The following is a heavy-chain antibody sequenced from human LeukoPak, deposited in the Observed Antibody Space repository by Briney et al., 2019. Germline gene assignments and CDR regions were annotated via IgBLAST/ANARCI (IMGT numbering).Heavy chain of an antibody. CDR2: INHSGST. CDR1: GGSFSGYY. Sequence: SETLSLTCAVYGGSFSGYYWSWIRQPPGKGLEWIGEINHSGSTNYNPSLKSRVTISVDTSKNQFSLKLSSVTAADTAVYYCARGRGSYDILTGEKYNWFDPWGQGTLVTVSS. D-gene: IGHD3-9*01. CDR3: ARGRGSYDILTGEKYNWFDP. J-gene: IGHJ5*02. V-gene: IGHV4-34*01.